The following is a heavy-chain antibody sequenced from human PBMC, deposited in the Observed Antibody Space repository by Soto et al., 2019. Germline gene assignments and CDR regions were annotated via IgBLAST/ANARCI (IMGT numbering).Heavy chain of an antibody. J-gene: IGHJ6*02. CDR1: VYSFTSYW. CDR2: LDPSDSYT. Sequence: PGESLKIFCKGSVYSFTSYWISWVRQMPGKGLEWMGRLDPSDSYTNYSPSFQGHVTISADKSISTAYLQWSSLKASDTAMDYCAREQGPYSSSWSGHDYGMDVWGQGPTLTVSS. CDR3: AREQGPYSSSWSGHDYGMDV. V-gene: IGHV5-10-1*01. D-gene: IGHD6-13*01.